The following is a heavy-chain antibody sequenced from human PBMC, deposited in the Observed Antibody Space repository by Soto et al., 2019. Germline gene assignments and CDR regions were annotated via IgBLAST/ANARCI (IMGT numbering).Heavy chain of an antibody. D-gene: IGHD2-15*01. V-gene: IGHV3-11*01. CDR3: ARVYCSGGSCYPDIKRNYYYNYMDV. J-gene: IGHJ6*03. CDR1: GFTFSDYY. CDR2: ISSSGSTI. Sequence: QVQLVESGGGLVKPGGSLRLSCAASGFTFSDYYMSWIRQAPGKGLEWVSYISSSGSTIYYADSVKGRFTISRDNAKNSLYLQMNSLRADDTAVYYCARVYCSGGSCYPDIKRNYYYNYMDVWGKGTTVTVSS.